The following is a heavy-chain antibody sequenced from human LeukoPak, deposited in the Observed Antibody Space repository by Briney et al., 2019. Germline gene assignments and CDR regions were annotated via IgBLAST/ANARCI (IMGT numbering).Heavy chain of an antibody. J-gene: IGHJ4*02. V-gene: IGHV4-61*02. D-gene: IGHD4-11*01. Sequence: SETLSLTCTVSGGSISSGSYYWSWIRQPAGKGLEWIGRIYTSGCTNYNPSLKSRVTISVDTSKNQFSLKLSSVTAADTAVYYCARADYSNQDYWGQGTLVTVSS. CDR3: ARADYSNQDY. CDR1: GGSISSGSYY. CDR2: IYTSGCT.